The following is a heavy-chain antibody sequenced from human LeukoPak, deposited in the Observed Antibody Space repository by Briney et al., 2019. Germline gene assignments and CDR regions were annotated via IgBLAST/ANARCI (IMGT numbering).Heavy chain of an antibody. CDR1: GYTFTSYD. Sequence: ASVKVSCKASGYTFTSYDINWVRQAPGQGLEWMGWINPNSGGTNYAQKFQGRVTMTRDTSISTAYMELSRLRSDDTAVYYCARLGSSSFDWGQGTLVTVSS. J-gene: IGHJ4*02. V-gene: IGHV1-2*02. CDR3: ARLGSSSFD. CDR2: INPNSGGT. D-gene: IGHD6-6*01.